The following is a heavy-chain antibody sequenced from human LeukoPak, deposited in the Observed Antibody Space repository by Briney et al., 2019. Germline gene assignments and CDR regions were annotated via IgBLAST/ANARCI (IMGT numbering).Heavy chain of an antibody. Sequence: ASVRVSCQTSGYTFIAYFIHWWQQSPGQALKCWGWINLNSRGTTFAQKFQGRVTLTRDTSINTVYMELSRLRSDDTAVYYCAAASEWELLPLDYWGQGTLVTVSS. V-gene: IGHV1-2*02. J-gene: IGHJ4*02. CDR2: INLNSRGT. CDR3: AAASEWELLPLDY. D-gene: IGHD1-26*01. CDR1: GYTFIAYF.